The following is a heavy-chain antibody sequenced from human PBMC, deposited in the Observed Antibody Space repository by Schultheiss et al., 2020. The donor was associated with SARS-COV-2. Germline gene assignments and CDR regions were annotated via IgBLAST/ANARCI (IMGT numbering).Heavy chain of an antibody. Sequence: SQTLSLTCTVSGGSISSGGYYWSWIRQPPGKGLEWIGSIYYSGSTYYNPSLKSRVTISVDTSKNQFSLKLSSVTAADTAVYYCAGIVVVAARFPFDPWGQGTLVTVSS. J-gene: IGHJ5*02. D-gene: IGHD2-15*01. V-gene: IGHV4-39*01. CDR3: AGIVVVAARFPFDP. CDR1: GGSISSGGYY. CDR2: IYYSGST.